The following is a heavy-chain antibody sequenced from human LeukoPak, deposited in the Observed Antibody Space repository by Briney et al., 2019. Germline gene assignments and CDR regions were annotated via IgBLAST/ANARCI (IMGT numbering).Heavy chain of an antibody. V-gene: IGHV1-18*01. CDR3: ARDLNSGCCSSTSCYPWGYYYYYYMDV. CDR2: ISAYNGNT. J-gene: IGHJ6*03. CDR1: GYTFTSYG. D-gene: IGHD2-2*01. Sequence: ASVKVSCKASGYTFTSYGISWVRQAPGQGLEWMGWISAYNGNTNYAQKLQGRVTMTTDTSTSTAYMELRSLRSDDTAVYYCARDLNSGCCSSTSCYPWGYYYYYYMDVWGKGTTVTVSS.